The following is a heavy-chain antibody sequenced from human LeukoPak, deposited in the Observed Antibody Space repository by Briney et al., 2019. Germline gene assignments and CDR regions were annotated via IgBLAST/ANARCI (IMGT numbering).Heavy chain of an antibody. CDR2: IIPIFGTA. CDR3: ARPYSYGPYYGMDV. J-gene: IGHJ6*02. CDR1: GGTFSSYA. Sequence: GASVKVSCKASGGTFSSYAISWVRQAPGQGLEWMGGIIPIFGTANYAQKFQGRVTITADESTSTAYMELSSLRSEDTAVYYCARPYSYGPYYGMDVWGQGTTVTVSS. D-gene: IGHD5-18*01. V-gene: IGHV1-69*13.